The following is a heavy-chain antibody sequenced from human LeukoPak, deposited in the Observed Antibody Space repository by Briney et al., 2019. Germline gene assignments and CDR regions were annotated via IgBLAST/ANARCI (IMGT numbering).Heavy chain of an antibody. V-gene: IGHV3-7*01. CDR2: IKQDGSEK. D-gene: IGHD6-19*01. J-gene: IGHJ4*02. Sequence: GGSLRLSCAASGFRFSTYWMSWVRQAPGKGLEWVANIKQDGSEKYYVDSVKGRFTISRDNAKNSLYLQMNSLRAEDTAVYYCARDQGGSSGWYQGIDYWGQGTLVTVSS. CDR3: ARDQGGSSGWYQGIDY. CDR1: GFRFSTYW.